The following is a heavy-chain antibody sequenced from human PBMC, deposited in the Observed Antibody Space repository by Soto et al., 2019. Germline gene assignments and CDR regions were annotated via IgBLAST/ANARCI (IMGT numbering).Heavy chain of an antibody. CDR1: GGPFSGYY. V-gene: IGHV4-34*01. Sequence: PSETLSLTCAVYGGPFSGYYWSWIRQPPGKGLEWIGEINHSGSTNYNPSFKSRLTISVDTSRNQFSLNLNPVTARDTATYFCARGPQYWGPGKLVTVSS. CDR3: ARGPQY. J-gene: IGHJ4*02. CDR2: INHSGST.